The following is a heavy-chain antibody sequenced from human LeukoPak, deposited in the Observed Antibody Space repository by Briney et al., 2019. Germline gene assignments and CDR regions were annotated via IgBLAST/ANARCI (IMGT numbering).Heavy chain of an antibody. V-gene: IGHV1-46*01. CDR1: GYTFTSYY. J-gene: IGHJ5*02. CDR3: ARGGDSSGGILTA. CDR2: INPTGVST. Sequence: ASVKVSCKASGYTFTSYYMHWRRQAPRQGLGWVGTINPTGVSTRYAQTFQGSVTMSRDMSTSKVYMELNSLRSEDTAVYYCARGGDSSGGILTAWGQGTLVTVSS. D-gene: IGHD6-19*01.